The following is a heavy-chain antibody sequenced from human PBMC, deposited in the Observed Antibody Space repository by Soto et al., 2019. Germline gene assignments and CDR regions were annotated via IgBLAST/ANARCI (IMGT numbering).Heavy chain of an antibody. D-gene: IGHD3-10*01. J-gene: IGHJ5*02. CDR3: AREYGSGSLNWFDP. CDR2: IYYSGST. V-gene: IGHV4-59*01. Sequence: SETLSLTCTVSGDSISGYYWSWIRQPPGKGLEWIGYIYYSGSTNYNPSLKSRVTISVDTSKNQFSLKLSSVTAADTAVYYCAREYGSGSLNWFDPWGQGTLVTVSS. CDR1: GDSISGYY.